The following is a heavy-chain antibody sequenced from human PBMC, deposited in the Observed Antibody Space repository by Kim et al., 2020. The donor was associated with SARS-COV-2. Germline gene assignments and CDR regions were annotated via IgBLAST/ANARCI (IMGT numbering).Heavy chain of an antibody. CDR1: SGSFRGHH. V-gene: IGHV4-34*01. CDR2: IYHSGST. J-gene: IGHJ4*02. CDR3: ARRPADFDR. Sequence: SETLSLTCAVYSGSFRGHHWSWIRQTPGMGLEWIGDIYHSGSTHYNPSLMSRVTLSVDTSKNQFSLKLSSVTAADTAVYFCARRPADFDRWGRGTPVTVS.